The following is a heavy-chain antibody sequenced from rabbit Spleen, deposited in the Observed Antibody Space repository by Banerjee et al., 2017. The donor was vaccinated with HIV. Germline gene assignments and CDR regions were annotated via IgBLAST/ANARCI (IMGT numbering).Heavy chain of an antibody. D-gene: IGHD8-1*01. V-gene: IGHV1S40*01. CDR2: IYAGSSGTT. Sequence: QSLEESGGALVKPGASLTLTCKASGFSFSFSYWICWVRQAPGKGLEWIACIYAGSSGTTYYANWAKGRFTISKTSSTTVTLQMTSLTAADTATYFCARDTGSSFSTYGMDLWGPGTLVTVS. J-gene: IGHJ6*01. CDR1: GFSFSFSYW. CDR3: ARDTGSSFSTYGMDL.